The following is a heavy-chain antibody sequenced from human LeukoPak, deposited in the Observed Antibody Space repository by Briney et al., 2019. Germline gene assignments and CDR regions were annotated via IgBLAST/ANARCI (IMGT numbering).Heavy chain of an antibody. CDR3: ARDGEVLWFGELSQGYFDY. V-gene: IGHV1-2*02. CDR2: INPNSGGT. J-gene: IGHJ4*02. D-gene: IGHD3-10*01. CDR1: GYTFTGYY. Sequence: ASVKVSCKASGYTFTGYYMHWVRQAPGQGLEWMGWINPNSGGTNSAQKFQGRVTMTRDTSISTAYMELSRLRSDDTAVYYCARDGEVLWFGELSQGYFDYWGQGTLVTVSS.